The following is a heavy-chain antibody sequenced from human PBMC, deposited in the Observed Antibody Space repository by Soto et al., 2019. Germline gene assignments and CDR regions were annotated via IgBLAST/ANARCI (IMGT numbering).Heavy chain of an antibody. D-gene: IGHD3-16*01. V-gene: IGHV3-53*01. Sequence: GGSLRLSCAASGFSVSSNYMTWVRQAPGKGLEWVSAVYRDGNTYYADSVKGRFTVSRDNSKNMLYLQMNSLRPEDTAVYYCAAGGAVSGYYYYYGMDVWGQGTTVTVSS. CDR1: GFSVSSNY. CDR2: VYRDGNT. CDR3: AAGGAVSGYYYYYGMDV. J-gene: IGHJ6*02.